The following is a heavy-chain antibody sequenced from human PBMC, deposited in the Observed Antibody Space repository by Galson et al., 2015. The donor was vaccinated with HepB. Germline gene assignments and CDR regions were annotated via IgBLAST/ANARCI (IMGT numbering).Heavy chain of an antibody. CDR3: ARDWTKYCSSTSCYMSY. D-gene: IGHD2-2*02. CDR1: GGTFSSYA. Sequence: SVKVSCKASGGTFSSYAISWVRQAPGQGLEWMGGIIPIFGTANYAQKFQGRVTITADESTSTAYMELSSLRSEDTAVYYCARDWTKYCSSTSCYMSYWGQGTLVTVSS. V-gene: IGHV1-69*13. CDR2: IIPIFGTA. J-gene: IGHJ4*02.